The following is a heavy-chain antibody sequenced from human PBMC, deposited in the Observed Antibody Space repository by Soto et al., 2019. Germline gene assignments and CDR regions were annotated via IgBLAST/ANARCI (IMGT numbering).Heavy chain of an antibody. CDR3: ARVAGTEYWFDP. CDR1: GGSISSYY. J-gene: IGHJ5*02. D-gene: IGHD2-8*02. CDR2: IYYSGST. Sequence: SETLSLTCTVSGGSISSYYLSWIRQPPGKGLEWIGYIYYSGSTNYNPSLKSRVTISVDTSKNQFSLKLSSVTAADTAVYYCARVAGTEYWFDPWGQGTLVTVSS. V-gene: IGHV4-59*01.